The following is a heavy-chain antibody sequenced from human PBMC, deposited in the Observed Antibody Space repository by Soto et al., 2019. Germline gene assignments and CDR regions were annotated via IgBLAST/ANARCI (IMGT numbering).Heavy chain of an antibody. CDR3: ARDAAIGMNDY. D-gene: IGHD1-20*01. J-gene: IGHJ4*02. CDR2: ISAYNGNT. CDR1: SYTFTSCG. Sequence: QVQLVQCGAEVKKPGASVKVSCKASSYTFTSCGIIWVRQAPGQGLEWMGWISAYNGNTKYAQKLQGRVTMTTDTSTSTASMELWSLRSDDTAVYYCARDAAIGMNDYWGQGTLVTVSS. V-gene: IGHV1-18*01.